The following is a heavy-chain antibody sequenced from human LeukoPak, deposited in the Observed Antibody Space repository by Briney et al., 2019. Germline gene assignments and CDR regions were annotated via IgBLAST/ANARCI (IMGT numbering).Heavy chain of an antibody. J-gene: IGHJ4*02. D-gene: IGHD5-24*01. Sequence: GGSLRLSCAASGFTFNNYAMSWVRQAPGKGLEWVSAISGNGGSTYYADSVKGRFTISRDNSKNTLYLQMNSLRAEDTAVYYCARELDGYNTDLDYWGQGTLVTVSS. CDR2: ISGNGGST. CDR1: GFTFNNYA. V-gene: IGHV3-23*01. CDR3: ARELDGYNTDLDY.